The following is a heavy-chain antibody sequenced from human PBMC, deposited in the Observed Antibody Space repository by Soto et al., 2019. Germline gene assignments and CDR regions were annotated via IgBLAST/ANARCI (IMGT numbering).Heavy chain of an antibody. CDR1: GFSFNNYA. Sequence: EVELAESGGGLVQPGRSLRLSCAASGFSFNNYAMHWVRQVPGKGLEWVSGISSNSGSVGYADSVKGRFTISRDNGKNSLYLEMNSLTVEDSALYYCAKGVSTSWLRDGFDIWGQGTMVTASS. D-gene: IGHD2-2*01. J-gene: IGHJ3*02. CDR3: AKGVSTSWLRDGFDI. CDR2: ISSNSGSV. V-gene: IGHV3-9*01.